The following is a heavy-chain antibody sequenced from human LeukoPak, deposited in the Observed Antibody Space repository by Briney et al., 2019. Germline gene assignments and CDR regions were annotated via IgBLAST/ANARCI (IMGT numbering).Heavy chain of an antibody. CDR1: GFTFSDYW. Sequence: GGSLRLSCAASGFTFSDYWMHWVRQAPGKGLVWVSRINSDGSGTTYADSVKGRFTISRDNAKNTLYLQMNSLRAEDTAVYYCARGPKKNYYGMDVWGQGTLVTVSS. V-gene: IGHV3-74*01. J-gene: IGHJ6*02. CDR3: ARGPKKNYYGMDV. CDR2: INSDGSGT.